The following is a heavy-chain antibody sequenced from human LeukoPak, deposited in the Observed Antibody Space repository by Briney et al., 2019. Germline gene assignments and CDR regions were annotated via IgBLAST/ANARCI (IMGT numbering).Heavy chain of an antibody. V-gene: IGHV3-74*01. Sequence: AGGSLILSCAASGFTFSSYWMHWVRPAPGKGLVWVSRINSDGSSTSYADSVKGRFTISRDNAENTLYLQMNSLRAEDTAVYYCARDGPLFVVVPAAKSYYYYGMDVWGQGTTVTVSS. CDR2: INSDGSST. D-gene: IGHD2-2*01. CDR1: GFTFSSYW. CDR3: ARDGPLFVVVPAAKSYYYYGMDV. J-gene: IGHJ6*02.